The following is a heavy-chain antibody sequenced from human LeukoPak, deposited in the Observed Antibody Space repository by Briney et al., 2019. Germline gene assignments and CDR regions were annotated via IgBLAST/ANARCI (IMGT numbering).Heavy chain of an antibody. V-gene: IGHV3-21*01. CDR1: GFTLSTYT. Sequence: GGSLRLSCAASGFTLSTYTMNWVRQAPGKGLEWVSSISSSSSYIYYADSVEGRFTISRDNAKNSLYLQMNSLRAEDTAVYYCARQKKLGTTTAGIDYWGQGTLVTVSS. CDR2: ISSSSSYI. J-gene: IGHJ4*02. D-gene: IGHD6-13*01. CDR3: ARQKKLGTTTAGIDY.